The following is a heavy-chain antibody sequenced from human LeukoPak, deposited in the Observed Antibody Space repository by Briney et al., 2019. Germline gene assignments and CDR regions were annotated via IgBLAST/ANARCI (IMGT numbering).Heavy chain of an antibody. Sequence: GGSLRLSCAASGFTFSSYWMSWVRQAPGKGLEWVANIKQDGSEKYYVDSVKGRFTISRDNAKNSLYLQMNSLRDEDTAVYYCARDWDSSSWYRSNWFDPWGQGTLVTVSS. CDR2: IKQDGSEK. CDR3: ARDWDSSSWYRSNWFDP. V-gene: IGHV3-7*01. D-gene: IGHD6-13*01. J-gene: IGHJ5*02. CDR1: GFTFSSYW.